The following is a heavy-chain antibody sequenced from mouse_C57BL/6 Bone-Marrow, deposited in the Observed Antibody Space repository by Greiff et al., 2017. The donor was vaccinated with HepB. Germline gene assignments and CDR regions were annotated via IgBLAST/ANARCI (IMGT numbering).Heavy chain of an antibody. CDR3: ATVVATRYAMDY. CDR2: INPSNGGT. CDR1: GYTFTSYW. V-gene: IGHV1-53*01. D-gene: IGHD1-1*01. Sequence: QVQLKQPGTELVKPGASVKLSCKASGYTFTSYWMHWVKQRPGQGLEWIGNINPSNGGTNYNEKFKSKATLTVDKSSSTAYMQLSSLTSEDSAVYYCATVVATRYAMDYWGQGTSVTVSS. J-gene: IGHJ4*01.